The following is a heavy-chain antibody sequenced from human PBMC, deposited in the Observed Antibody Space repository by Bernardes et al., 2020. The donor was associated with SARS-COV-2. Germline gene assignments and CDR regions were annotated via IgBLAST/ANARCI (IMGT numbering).Heavy chain of an antibody. J-gene: IGHJ6*02. CDR2: ISSSGSTI. V-gene: IGHV3-11*01. D-gene: IGHD6-13*01. Sequence: VGSLRLSCAASGFTFSDYYMSWIRQAPGKGLEWVSYISSSGSTIYYADSVKGRFTISRDNAKNSLYLQMNSLRAEDTAVYYCARDLQAIAAAGNGGPYYYYGMDVWGQGTTVTVSS. CDR3: ARDLQAIAAAGNGGPYYYYGMDV. CDR1: GFTFSDYY.